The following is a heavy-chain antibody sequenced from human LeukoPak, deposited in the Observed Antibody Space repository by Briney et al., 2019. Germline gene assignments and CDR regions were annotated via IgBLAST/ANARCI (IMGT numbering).Heavy chain of an antibody. Sequence: PSETLSLTCAVYGGSFSGYYWSWIRQPPGKGLEWIGEINHSGSTNYNPSLKSRVTISVDTSKNQFSLKLSSVTAADTAVYYCARHVRYYYGSGKPYYFDYWGQGTLVTVSS. V-gene: IGHV4-34*01. CDR2: INHSGST. CDR1: GGSFSGYY. J-gene: IGHJ4*02. D-gene: IGHD3-10*01. CDR3: ARHVRYYYGSGKPYYFDY.